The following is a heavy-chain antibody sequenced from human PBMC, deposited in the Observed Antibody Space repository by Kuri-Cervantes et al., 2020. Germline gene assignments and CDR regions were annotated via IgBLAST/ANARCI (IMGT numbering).Heavy chain of an antibody. D-gene: IGHD4-11*01. CDR2: VIPIFGTA. Sequence: SVKVSCKASGGTFSRYAVTWVRQAPGQGLEWMGGVIPIFGTANYAQKFQGRVTIIMDEPTRTAYMELSSLRSEDTAVYYCARDRSNYAANWFDPWGQGTLVTVSS. CDR3: ARDRSNYAANWFDP. J-gene: IGHJ5*02. CDR1: GGTFSRYA. V-gene: IGHV1-69*05.